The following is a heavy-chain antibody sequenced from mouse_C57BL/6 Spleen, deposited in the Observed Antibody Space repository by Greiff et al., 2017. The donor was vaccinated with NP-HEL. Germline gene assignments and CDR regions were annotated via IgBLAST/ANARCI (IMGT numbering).Heavy chain of an antibody. CDR1: GFSLTSYG. Sequence: VQLQQSGPGLVQPPQSLSITCTVSGFSLTSYGVHWVRQSPGKGLEWLGVIWRGGSTDYNAAFMSRLSITKDNSKSQVFFKMNSLQADDTAIYYCAKNDDYDGAMDYWGQGTSVTVSS. D-gene: IGHD2-4*01. J-gene: IGHJ4*01. CDR3: AKNDDYDGAMDY. CDR2: IWRGGST. V-gene: IGHV2-5*01.